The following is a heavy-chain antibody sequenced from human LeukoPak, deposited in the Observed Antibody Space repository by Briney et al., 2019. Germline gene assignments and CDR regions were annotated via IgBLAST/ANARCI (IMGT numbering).Heavy chain of an antibody. J-gene: IGHJ4*02. CDR2: IYYSGST. CDR1: GGSISSSSYY. V-gene: IGHV4-39*01. D-gene: IGHD5-24*01. Sequence: PSETLSLTCTVSGGSISSSSYYWGWIRQPPGKGLEWIGSIYYSGSTYYNPSLKSRVTISVDTSKNQFSLKLSSVTAADTAVYYCARHSVEMATMGWGQGTLVTVSS. CDR3: ARHSVEMATMG.